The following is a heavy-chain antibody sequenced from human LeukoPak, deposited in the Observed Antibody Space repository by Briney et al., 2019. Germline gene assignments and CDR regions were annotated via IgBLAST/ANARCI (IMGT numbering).Heavy chain of an antibody. V-gene: IGHV3-23*01. CDR2: ISGSGVTT. CDR3: AKKVVVGATSPYSDFQD. D-gene: IGHD1-26*01. Sequence: GGSLRLSCGASGFTFSSYTMSWVRQAPGKGLEWVSAISGSGVTTHYAGSVKGRFSISRDNSKNTLYLQMNSLRAEDTALYYCAKKVVVGATSPYSDFQDWGQGTLVTVSS. J-gene: IGHJ1*01. CDR1: GFTFSSYT.